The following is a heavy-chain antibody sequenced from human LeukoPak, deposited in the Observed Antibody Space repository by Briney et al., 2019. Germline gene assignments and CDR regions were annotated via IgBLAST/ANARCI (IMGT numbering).Heavy chain of an antibody. Sequence: GGSLRLSCAASGFTFSDYYMSWIRQAPGKRLEWVSVIYSGGNTYYADSVKGRFTISRDNSKNTLYLQMNSLRAEDTAVYYCARTDYYGSGRRGFDPWGQGTLVTVSS. V-gene: IGHV3-53*01. CDR3: ARTDYYGSGRRGFDP. J-gene: IGHJ5*02. CDR2: IYSGGNT. CDR1: GFTFSDYY. D-gene: IGHD3-10*01.